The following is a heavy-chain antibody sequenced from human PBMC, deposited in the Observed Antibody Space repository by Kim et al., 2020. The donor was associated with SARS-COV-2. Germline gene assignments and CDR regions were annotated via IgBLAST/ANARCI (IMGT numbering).Heavy chain of an antibody. V-gene: IGHV3-64D*06. D-gene: IGHD6-19*01. CDR3: VPTAGVSRGKPFPKY. Sequence: GGSLRLSCSASGFTFSSYAMHWVRQAPGKGLEYVSAISSNGGSTYYADSVKGRFTISRDNSKNTLYLQMSSLRAEDTAVYYCVPTAGVSRGKPFPKYWGQGTLVTVSS. CDR1: GFTFSSYA. CDR2: ISSNGGST. J-gene: IGHJ4*02.